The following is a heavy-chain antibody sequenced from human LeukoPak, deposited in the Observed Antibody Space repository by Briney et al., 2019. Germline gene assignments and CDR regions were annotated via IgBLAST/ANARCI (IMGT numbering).Heavy chain of an antibody. D-gene: IGHD5-18*01. CDR3: AKGKDSYGSLPFDY. CDR1: GFTFSSYS. CDR2: ISGSGGTT. J-gene: IGHJ4*02. V-gene: IGHV3-23*01. Sequence: GGSLRLSCAASGFTFSSYSMSWVRQAPGKGLEWVSAISGSGGTTYYADSVKGRFTISRDNSKNTLYLQMNSLRAEDTAVYYCAKGKDSYGSLPFDYWGQGTLVTVSS.